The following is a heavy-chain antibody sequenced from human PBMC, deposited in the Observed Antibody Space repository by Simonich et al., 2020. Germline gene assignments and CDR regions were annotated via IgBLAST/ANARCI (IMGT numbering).Heavy chain of an antibody. CDR2: INPNSGGK. Sequence: QVQLVQSGAEVKKPGASVKVSCKASGYTFTGYYMHWVRQAPGQGLEWMGWINPNSGGKNYAQKFQGRVTMPRDTSISTAYMELSRLRSDDTAVYYCARGGLGHWYFDLWGRGTLVTVSS. J-gene: IGHJ2*01. CDR1: GYTFTGYY. D-gene: IGHD6-25*01. V-gene: IGHV1-2*02. CDR3: ARGGLGHWYFDL.